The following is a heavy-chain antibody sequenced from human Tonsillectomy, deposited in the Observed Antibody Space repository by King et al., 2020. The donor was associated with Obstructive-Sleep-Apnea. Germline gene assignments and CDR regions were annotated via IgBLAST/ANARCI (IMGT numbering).Heavy chain of an antibody. CDR1: GGSISSSSYY. Sequence: QLQESGPGLVKPSETLSLTCTVSGGSISSSSYYWGWIRQPPGKGLEWIGSIYYSGSTYYNPSLKSRVTISVDTSKNQFSLKLSSVTAADTAVYYCARDPTSPYCSGGSCYSDAFDIWGQGTMVTVSS. J-gene: IGHJ3*02. CDR2: IYYSGST. D-gene: IGHD2-15*01. CDR3: ARDPTSPYCSGGSCYSDAFDI. V-gene: IGHV4-39*07.